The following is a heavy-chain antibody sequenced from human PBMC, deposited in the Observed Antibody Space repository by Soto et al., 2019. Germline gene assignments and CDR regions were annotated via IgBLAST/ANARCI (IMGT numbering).Heavy chain of an antibody. V-gene: IGHV3-30-3*01. CDR2: ISYDGSNK. D-gene: IGHD4-17*01. J-gene: IGHJ4*02. CDR1: GFTFGSYA. Sequence: QVQLVESGGGVVQPGRSLRLSCAASGFTFGSYAMHWVRQAPGKGLEWVAVISYDGSNKYYADSVKGRFTISRDNSKNTLYLQMNSLRAEDTAVYYCARDEKDGAHYYFDYWGQGTLVTVSS. CDR3: ARDEKDGAHYYFDY.